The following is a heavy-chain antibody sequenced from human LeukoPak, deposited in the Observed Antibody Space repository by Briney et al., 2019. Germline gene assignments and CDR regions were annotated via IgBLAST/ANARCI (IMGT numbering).Heavy chain of an antibody. CDR1: GFSFSGYG. V-gene: IGHV3-23*01. CDR2: ISGSGGSA. Sequence: GGSLRLSCAASGFSFSGYGMSWVRQAPGKGLEWVSAISGSGGSAYYADSVKGRFTISRDNSKNTLYLQMNSLRAEDTAVYYCARDYLFDHWGQGTLVTVSS. CDR3: ARDYLFDH. J-gene: IGHJ5*02.